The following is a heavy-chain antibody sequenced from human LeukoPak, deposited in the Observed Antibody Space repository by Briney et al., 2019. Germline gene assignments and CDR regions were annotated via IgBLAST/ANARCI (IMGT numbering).Heavy chain of an antibody. CDR2: MCYGGNS. D-gene: IGHD6-6*01. J-gene: IGHJ3*02. CDR1: GGSISSYY. Sequence: SETLSLTCTVSGGSISSYYWSWIRQPPGKGLEWIGSMCYGGNSYFNPSLKSRVTISVDTSKNQFSVKLNSVTAADTAVYYCASLPKYGNALKAFDIWGQGTWVAVSS. V-gene: IGHV4-59*05. CDR3: ASLPKYGNALKAFDI.